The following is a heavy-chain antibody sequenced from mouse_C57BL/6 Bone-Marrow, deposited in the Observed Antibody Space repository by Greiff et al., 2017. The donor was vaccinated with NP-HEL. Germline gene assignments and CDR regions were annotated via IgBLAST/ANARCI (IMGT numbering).Heavy chain of an antibody. D-gene: IGHD4-1*01. J-gene: IGHJ3*01. CDR3: ARRTGTSPWFAY. CDR1: GYTFTSYW. Sequence: QVQLKQPGAELVKPGASVKLSCKASGYTFTSYWMQWVKQRPGQGLEWIGEIDPSDSYTNYNQKFKGKATLTVDTSSSTAYMQLSSLTSEDSAVYYCARRTGTSPWFAYWGQGTLVTVSA. V-gene: IGHV1-50*01. CDR2: IDPSDSYT.